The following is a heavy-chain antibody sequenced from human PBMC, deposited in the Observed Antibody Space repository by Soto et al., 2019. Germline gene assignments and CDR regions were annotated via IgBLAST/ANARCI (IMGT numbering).Heavy chain of an antibody. Sequence: QVQLVQSGAEVKTPGSSVKVSCTASGDTFNFYTLSWVRQAPGQGPEWMGRIIPMLGMSNYAQKFQGRVTMIADKSTSTAYMGLSSLRSEDTALYYCATNYGSGSAHFDNWGQGTLVTVSS. J-gene: IGHJ4*02. CDR2: IIPMLGMS. D-gene: IGHD3-10*01. CDR3: ATNYGSGSAHFDN. V-gene: IGHV1-69*02. CDR1: GDTFNFYT.